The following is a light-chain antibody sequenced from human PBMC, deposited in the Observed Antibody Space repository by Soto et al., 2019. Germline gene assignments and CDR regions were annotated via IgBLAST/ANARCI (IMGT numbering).Light chain of an antibody. Sequence: EIVLTHSPGTLSLSPGERDTLSCRASQSVSSSYLAWYQQKPGQAPRLLIYGASSRATGIPDRFSGSGSGTDFTLSISRLEPEDFAVYYCQQYGSSQWTFGQGTKV. V-gene: IGKV3-20*01. J-gene: IGKJ1*01. CDR3: QQYGSSQWT. CDR2: GAS. CDR1: QSVSSSY.